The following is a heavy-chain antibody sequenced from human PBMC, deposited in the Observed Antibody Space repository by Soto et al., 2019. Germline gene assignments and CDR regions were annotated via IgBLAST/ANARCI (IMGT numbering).Heavy chain of an antibody. J-gene: IGHJ6*02. CDR2: IYYGGST. CDR3: ARDIMVRGRSYYGMDV. Sequence: PSETLSLTCTVSGDSISTDYWSWIRQSPGKGLEWIGYIYYGGSTNNNPSLTSRVTISVDTSNNQFSLKLSSVSAADTAVYYCARDIMVRGRSYYGMDVWGQGTTVTVSS. D-gene: IGHD3-10*01. V-gene: IGHV4-59*12. CDR1: GDSISTDY.